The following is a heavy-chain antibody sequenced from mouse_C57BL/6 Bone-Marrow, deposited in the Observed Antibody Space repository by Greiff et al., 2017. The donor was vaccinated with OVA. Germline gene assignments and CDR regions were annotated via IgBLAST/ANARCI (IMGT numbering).Heavy chain of an antibody. D-gene: IGHD1-1*01. CDR1: GFTFSSYG. CDR2: ISSGGSYT. CDR3: ARQNWITTVVHWYFDV. Sequence: DVMLVESGGDLVKPGGSLKLSCAASGFTFSSYGMSWVRQTPDKRLEWVATISSGGSYTYYPDSVKGRFTISRDNAKNTLYLQMSSLKSEDTAMYYCARQNWITTVVHWYFDVWGTGTTVTVSS. J-gene: IGHJ1*03. V-gene: IGHV5-6*02.